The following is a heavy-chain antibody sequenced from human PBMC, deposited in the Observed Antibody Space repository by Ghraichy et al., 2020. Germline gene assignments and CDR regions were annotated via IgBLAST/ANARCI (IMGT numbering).Heavy chain of an antibody. V-gene: IGHV3-33*01. CDR2: IYSDGANN. Sequence: GESLNISCAASGFTFSSYGMHWVRQAPGKGLDWVAIIYSDGANNYYADSVKGRFTISRDNSRNTLSLQMNNLRAEDTAVYYCAREKSRLGATLDYWGQGTLVTVSS. J-gene: IGHJ4*02. D-gene: IGHD1-26*01. CDR1: GFTFSSYG. CDR3: AREKSRLGATLDY.